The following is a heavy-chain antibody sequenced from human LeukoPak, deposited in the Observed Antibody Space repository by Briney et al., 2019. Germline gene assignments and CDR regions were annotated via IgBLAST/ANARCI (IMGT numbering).Heavy chain of an antibody. V-gene: IGHV3-33*01. CDR2: IWYDGSNK. CDR3: ARDLYYDSSGDAFDI. D-gene: IGHD3-22*01. J-gene: IGHJ3*02. CDR1: GFTFSSYG. Sequence: PGGSLRLSCAASGFTFSSYGMHWVRQAPGKGLEWVAVIWYDGSNKYYADSVKGRFTISRDNAKNSLYLQMNSLRAEDTAVYYCARDLYYDSSGDAFDIWGQGTMVTVSS.